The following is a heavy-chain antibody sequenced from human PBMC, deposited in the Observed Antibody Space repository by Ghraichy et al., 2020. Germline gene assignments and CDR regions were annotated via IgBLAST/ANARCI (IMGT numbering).Heavy chain of an antibody. Sequence: GGSLRLSCAASGFTFSSYGMHWVRQAPGKGLEWVAVIWYDGNNKYYADSVKGRFTISRDNSKNTLYLQMNSLRAEDTAVYYCARDRITMVRGVILYYYGMDVWGQGTTVTVSS. J-gene: IGHJ6*02. D-gene: IGHD3-10*01. CDR2: IWYDGNNK. V-gene: IGHV3-33*01. CDR1: GFTFSSYG. CDR3: ARDRITMVRGVILYYYGMDV.